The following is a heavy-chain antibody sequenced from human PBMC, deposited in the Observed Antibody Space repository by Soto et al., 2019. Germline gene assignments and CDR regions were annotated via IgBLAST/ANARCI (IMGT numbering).Heavy chain of an antibody. J-gene: IGHJ3*02. CDR1: GYSFTSYW. V-gene: IGHV5-10-1*01. CDR3: ARHTYAGRDYDSSGYYYVVAFDI. CDR2: IDPSDSYT. Sequence: GESLKISCKGSGYSFTSYWISWVRQMPGKGLEWMGRIDPSDSYTNYSPSFQGHVTISADKSINTAYLQWSSLKASDTAMYYCARHTYAGRDYDSSGYYYVVAFDIWGQGTMVTVSS. D-gene: IGHD3-22*01.